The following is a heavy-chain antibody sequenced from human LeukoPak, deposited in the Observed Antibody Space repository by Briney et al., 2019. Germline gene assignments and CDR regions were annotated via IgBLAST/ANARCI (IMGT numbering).Heavy chain of an antibody. D-gene: IGHD3-3*01. Sequence: SGPTLVNPTQTLTLTCTFSGFSLSTSGVGVGWIRQPPGKALEWLALIYWNDDKRYSPSLKSRFTITKDTSKNQVVLTMTNMDPVDTATYYCAHTYDFWSGYYSNVIFDYWGQGTLVTVSS. CDR2: IYWNDDK. CDR3: AHTYDFWSGYYSNVIFDY. V-gene: IGHV2-5*01. J-gene: IGHJ4*02. CDR1: GFSLSTSGVG.